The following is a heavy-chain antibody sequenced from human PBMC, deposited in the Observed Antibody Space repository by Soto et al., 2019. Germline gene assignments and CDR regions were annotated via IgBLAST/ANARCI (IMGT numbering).Heavy chain of an antibody. V-gene: IGHV3-74*01. CDR2: INSDGTRT. CDR1: GFTFSNYW. CDR3: ARVAVGYYYMDV. Sequence: GGSLRLSCAASGFTFSNYWMHWVRQAPGKGLVWVSRINSDGTRTNYADSVKGRFTISRDNAENTLYLQMNGLTAEDTAVYYCARVAVGYYYMDVWGKGTTVTVSS. J-gene: IGHJ6*03.